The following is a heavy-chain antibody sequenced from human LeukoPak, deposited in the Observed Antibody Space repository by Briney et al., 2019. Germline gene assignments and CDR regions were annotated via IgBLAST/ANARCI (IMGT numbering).Heavy chain of an antibody. J-gene: IGHJ3*02. Sequence: SETLSLTCTVSGGSISSYYWSWIRQPAGKGLEWIGRIYTSGSTNYNPSLKSRVTMSVDTSKNQFSLKLSSVTAADTAVYYCARDYPPGPVYPDAFDIWGQGTMGTVSS. CDR1: GGSISSYY. CDR2: IYTSGST. V-gene: IGHV4-4*07. D-gene: IGHD5/OR15-5a*01. CDR3: ARDYPPGPVYPDAFDI.